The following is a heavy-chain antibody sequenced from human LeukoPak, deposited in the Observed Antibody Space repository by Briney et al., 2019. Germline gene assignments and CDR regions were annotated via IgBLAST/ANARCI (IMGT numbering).Heavy chain of an antibody. CDR3: ASSSWSRSYYYYYMDV. V-gene: IGHV4-4*07. CDR1: GGSISSYY. Sequence: SETLSLTCTVSGGSISSYYWSWIRQPAGKGLEWIGCIYTSGSTNYNPSLKSRVTMSVDTSKNQFSLKLSSVTAADTAVYYCASSSWSRSYYYYYMDVWGKGTTVTVSS. CDR2: IYTSGST. J-gene: IGHJ6*03. D-gene: IGHD6-13*01.